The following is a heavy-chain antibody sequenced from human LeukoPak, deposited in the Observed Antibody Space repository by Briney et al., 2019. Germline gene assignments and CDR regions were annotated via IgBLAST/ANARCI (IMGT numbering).Heavy chain of an antibody. J-gene: IGHJ6*02. CDR2: ISYDGSNK. Sequence: GGSLRLSCAASGFTFSSYAMHWVRQAPGKGLEWVAVISYDGSNKYYADSVKGRFTISRDNSKNTLYLQMNSLRAEDTAVYYCARGLNYYGMDVWGQGTTVTVSS. V-gene: IGHV3-30-3*01. CDR3: ARGLNYYGMDV. CDR1: GFTFSSYA.